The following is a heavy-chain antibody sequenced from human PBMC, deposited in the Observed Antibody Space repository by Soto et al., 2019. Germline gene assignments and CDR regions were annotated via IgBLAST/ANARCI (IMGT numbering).Heavy chain of an antibody. CDR2: ISYDGSNK. D-gene: IGHD3-22*01. CDR1: GFTFSSYA. V-gene: IGHV3-30-3*01. J-gene: IGHJ5*02. Sequence: GGSLRLSCAASGFTFSSYAMHWVRQAPGKGLEWVAVISYDGSNKYYADSVKGRFTISRDNSKNTLYLQMNSLRAEDTAVYYCAREYHYYYDSSGYPAWGQGTLVTVSS. CDR3: AREYHYYYDSSGYPA.